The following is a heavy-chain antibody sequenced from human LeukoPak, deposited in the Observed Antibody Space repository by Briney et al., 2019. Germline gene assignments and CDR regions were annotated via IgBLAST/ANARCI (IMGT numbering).Heavy chain of an antibody. Sequence: PGGSLRLSCAASGFTFSDYYMSGIRQAPGKGLERVSYISSSGSTIYYADSVKGRFTISRDNAKNSLYLQMHSLRAENTAVYYCARSGLPGSSWYVFHVVPPRQNDDFDIWGQGTMVTVSS. CDR1: GFTFSDYY. D-gene: IGHD6-13*01. CDR2: ISSSGSTI. V-gene: IGHV3-11*04. CDR3: ARSGLPGSSWYVFHVVPPRQNDDFDI. J-gene: IGHJ3*02.